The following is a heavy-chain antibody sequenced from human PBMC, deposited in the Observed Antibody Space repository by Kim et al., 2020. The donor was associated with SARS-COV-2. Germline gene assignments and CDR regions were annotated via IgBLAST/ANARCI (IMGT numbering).Heavy chain of an antibody. J-gene: IGHJ6*02. CDR2: IYHSGST. Sequence: SETLSLTCAVSGGSISSSNWWSWVRQPPGKGLEWIGEIYHSGSTNYNPSLKSRVTISVDKSKNQFSLKLSSVTAADTAVYYCARDRERITMVRGAHRYGMDVWGQGTTVTVSS. CDR3: ARDRERITMVRGAHRYGMDV. V-gene: IGHV4-4*02. D-gene: IGHD3-10*01. CDR1: GGSISSSNW.